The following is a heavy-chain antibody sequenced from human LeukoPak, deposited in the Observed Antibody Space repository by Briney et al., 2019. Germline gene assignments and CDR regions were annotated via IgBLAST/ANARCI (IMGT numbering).Heavy chain of an antibody. D-gene: IGHD3-22*01. V-gene: IGHV3-21*04. CDR1: GFTFSSYN. CDR2: ITSSSSYT. CDR3: AKAHRKYYYDSSGYRNFDY. Sequence: GGSLRLSCAASGFTFSSYNMNWVRQAPGKGLEWVSSITSSSSYTFYADSVKGRFTISRDNSKNTLYLQMNSLRAEDTAVYYCAKAHRKYYYDSSGYRNFDYWGQGTLVTVSS. J-gene: IGHJ4*02.